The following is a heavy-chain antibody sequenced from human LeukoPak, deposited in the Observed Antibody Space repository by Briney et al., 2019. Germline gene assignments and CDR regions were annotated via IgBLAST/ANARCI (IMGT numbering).Heavy chain of an antibody. D-gene: IGHD2-2*01. CDR1: GYTFTRYY. J-gene: IGHJ6*02. CDR2: INPSGGST. Sequence: ASVKVSCKASGYTFTRYYMHWVRQAPGQGLEWMGIINPSGGSTRYAQKFQGRVTMTRDTSTSTVYMELSSLRSGDTAVYYCARDSVVIPAAIYYGMDVWGQGTTVTVSS. V-gene: IGHV1-46*01. CDR3: ARDSVVIPAAIYYGMDV.